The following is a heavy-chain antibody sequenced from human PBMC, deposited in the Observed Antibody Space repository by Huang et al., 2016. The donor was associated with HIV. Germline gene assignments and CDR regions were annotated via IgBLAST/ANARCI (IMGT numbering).Heavy chain of an antibody. V-gene: IGHV3-30-3*01. CDR2: KSYDGSNK. J-gene: IGHJ4*02. Sequence: QVQLVESGGGVVQPGRSLRLSCAASGFTFSSYAMHWVRQAPGKGLEWVEVKSYDGSNKYYADSGKGRFTISRDNSKNTLYLQMNSLRAEDTAVYYCARDGGYSYGYDEGGYFDYWGQGTLVTVSS. CDR1: GFTFSSYA. CDR3: ARDGGYSYGYDEGGYFDY. D-gene: IGHD5-18*01.